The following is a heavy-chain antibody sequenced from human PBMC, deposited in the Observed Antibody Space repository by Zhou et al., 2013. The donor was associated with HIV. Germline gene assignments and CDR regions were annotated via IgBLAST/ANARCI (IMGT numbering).Heavy chain of an antibody. CDR3: ARARKAARNYYYYYMDV. CDR1: GYTFTSYY. Sequence: QVQLVQSGPEVKKPGASVKVSCKASGYTFTSYYMHWVRQAPGQGLEWMGWISSYNGHTNYAQKFQGRLTVTTDTSTSTAYMELSSLRSEDTAVYYCARARKAARNYYYYYMDVWGRKGPRSTVSS. D-gene: IGHD6-6*01. CDR2: ISSYNGHT. J-gene: IGHJ6*03. V-gene: IGHV1-18*04.